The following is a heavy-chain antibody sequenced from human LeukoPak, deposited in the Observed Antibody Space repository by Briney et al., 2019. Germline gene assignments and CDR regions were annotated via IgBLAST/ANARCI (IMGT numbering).Heavy chain of an antibody. V-gene: IGHV4-59*08. Sequence: SETLSLTCTVSGGSISSYYWSWIRQPPGKGLEWIGYSHYSGTTNYNPSLKSRVTISVDTSKNQFSLRMTSVTAADTAVYYCARLSGTTWRDWFDPWGQGTLVTVSS. CDR3: ARLSGTTWRDWFDP. CDR1: GGSISSYY. D-gene: IGHD1-14*01. CDR2: SHYSGTT. J-gene: IGHJ5*02.